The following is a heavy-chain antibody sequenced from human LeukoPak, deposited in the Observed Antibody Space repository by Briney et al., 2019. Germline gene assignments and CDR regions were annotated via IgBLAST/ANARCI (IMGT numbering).Heavy chain of an antibody. V-gene: IGHV3-53*01. Sequence: GGSLRLSCAASDFTFNKDWMNWVRQAPGKGLEWVSVIYSGGSTYYADSVKGRFTISRDNSKNTLFLQMNSLRAEDTAVYYCARTGKGGSYSDYWGQGTLVTVSS. CDR3: ARTGKGGSYSDY. CDR2: IYSGGST. CDR1: DFTFNKDW. D-gene: IGHD1-26*01. J-gene: IGHJ4*02.